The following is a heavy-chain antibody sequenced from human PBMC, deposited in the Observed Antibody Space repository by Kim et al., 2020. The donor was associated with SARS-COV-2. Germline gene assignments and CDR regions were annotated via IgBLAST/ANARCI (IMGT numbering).Heavy chain of an antibody. CDR1: GYTFTSYA. CDR2: INTNTGNP. CDR3: AREISYVLRYFDWLLGADDAFDI. J-gene: IGHJ3*02. Sequence: ASVKVSCKASGYTFTSYAMNWVRQAPGQGLEWMGWINTNTGNPTYAQGFTGRFVFSLDTSVSTAYLQISSLKAEDTAVYYCAREISYVLRYFDWLLGADDAFDIWGQGTMVTVSS. D-gene: IGHD3-9*01. V-gene: IGHV7-4-1*02.